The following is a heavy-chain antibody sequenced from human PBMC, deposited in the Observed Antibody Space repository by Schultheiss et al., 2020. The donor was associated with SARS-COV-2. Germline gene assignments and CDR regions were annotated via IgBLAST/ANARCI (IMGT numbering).Heavy chain of an antibody. Sequence: SETLSLTCAVSGYSISSGYYWSWIRQPPGKGLEWIGYIYYSGSTNYNPSLKSRVTISVDTSKDQFSLKLSSVTAADTAVYYCARSGGYNMGVMCAFDIWGQGTMVTVSS. CDR2: IYYSGST. D-gene: IGHD5-24*01. J-gene: IGHJ3*02. CDR1: GYSISSGYY. V-gene: IGHV4-61*01. CDR3: ARSGGYNMGVMCAFDI.